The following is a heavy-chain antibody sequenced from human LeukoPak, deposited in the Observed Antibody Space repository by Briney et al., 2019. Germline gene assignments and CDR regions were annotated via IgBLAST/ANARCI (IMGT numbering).Heavy chain of an antibody. CDR1: GFTLSSYE. CDR3: AKGAYYGD. J-gene: IGHJ4*02. CDR2: IEYGESTT. Sequence: PGGSLRLSCMVSGFTLSSYEMSWIRQAPGKGLEWVSSIEYGESTTHYADSVRGRFTISRDNYRNTLYLQLTSLSDDDTAVYYCAKGAYYGDWGQGTLVTISS. D-gene: IGHD3-3*01. V-gene: IGHV3-23*01.